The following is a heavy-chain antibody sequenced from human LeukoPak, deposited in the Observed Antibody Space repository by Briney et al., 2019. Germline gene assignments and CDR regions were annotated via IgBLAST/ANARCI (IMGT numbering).Heavy chain of an antibody. J-gene: IGHJ4*02. V-gene: IGHV1-3*01. Sequence: GASVKVSCKASGYTFTSYAMHWVRQAPGQRLEWMGWINAGNGNTKYSQKFQGRVTITRDTSASTAYMELSSLRSEVTAVYYCAREKLDYYDSSGFDYWGQGTLVTVSS. CDR1: GYTFTSYA. CDR2: INAGNGNT. D-gene: IGHD3-22*01. CDR3: AREKLDYYDSSGFDY.